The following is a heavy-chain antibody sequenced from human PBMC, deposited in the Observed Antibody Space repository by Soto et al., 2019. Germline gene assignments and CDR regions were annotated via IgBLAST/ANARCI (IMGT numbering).Heavy chain of an antibody. D-gene: IGHD3-10*01. CDR1: GGTFSSYA. V-gene: IGHV1-69*12. Sequence: QVQLVQSGAEVKKPGSSVKVSCKASGGTFSSYAIIWVRPAPGQGLDWMGGIIPIFGTANYAQKFQGRVTITADESTSTAYMELSSLRSEDTAVYYCAAPYGSGSYYNGFDYWGQGTLVTVSS. CDR2: IIPIFGTA. J-gene: IGHJ4*02. CDR3: AAPYGSGSYYNGFDY.